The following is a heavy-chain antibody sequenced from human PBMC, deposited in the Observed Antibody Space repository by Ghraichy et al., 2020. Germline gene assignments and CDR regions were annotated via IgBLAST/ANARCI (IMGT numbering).Heavy chain of an antibody. J-gene: IGHJ3*02. CDR2: ISSSSSYI. D-gene: IGHD3-9*01. CDR1: GFTFSSYS. V-gene: IGHV3-21*01. Sequence: GGSLRLSCAASGFTFSSYSMNWVRQAPGKGLEWVSSISSSSSYIYYADSVKGRFTISRDNAKNSLYLQMNSLRAEDTAVYYCARTSPHSISYDILTGPAFDIWGQGTMVTVSS. CDR3: ARTSPHSISYDILTGPAFDI.